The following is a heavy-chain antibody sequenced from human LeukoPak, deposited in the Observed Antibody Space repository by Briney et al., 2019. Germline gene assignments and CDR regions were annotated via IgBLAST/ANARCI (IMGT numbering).Heavy chain of an antibody. CDR1: GYTFTGYY. CDR2: INPSGGST. D-gene: IGHD3-22*01. V-gene: IGHV1-46*01. J-gene: IGHJ3*02. CDR3: ARVQPQNYDSSGYPETFDI. Sequence: ASVKVSCKAPGYTFTGYYIHWVRQAPGQGLEWMGIINPSGGSTSYAQKFRGRVTMTRDTSTSTVYMELSSLRSEDTAVYYCARVQPQNYDSSGYPETFDIWGQGTMVTVSS.